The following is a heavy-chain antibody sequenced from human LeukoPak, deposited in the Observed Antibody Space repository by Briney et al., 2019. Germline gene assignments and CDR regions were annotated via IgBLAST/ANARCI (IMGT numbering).Heavy chain of an antibody. V-gene: IGHV1-2*02. Sequence: ASVKVSCKASGYSFIGYYIHWVRQAPGQGLEWVGWINPSNGDTSYAQSFQGRVTMTRDTTISTAYMDLSRLRSDDTAMYYCARGGQSRFLYFQHAMDVWGQGTTVTVSS. D-gene: IGHD2/OR15-2a*01. CDR2: INPSNGDT. CDR3: ARGGQSRFLYFQHAMDV. J-gene: IGHJ6*02. CDR1: GYSFIGYY.